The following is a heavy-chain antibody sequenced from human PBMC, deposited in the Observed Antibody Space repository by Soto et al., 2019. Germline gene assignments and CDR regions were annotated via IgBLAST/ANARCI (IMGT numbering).Heavy chain of an antibody. CDR1: GYTFTVYG. D-gene: IGHD3-10*01. CDR3: PKNIPVTMPDGFDI. V-gene: IGHV1-18*04. Sequence: VSVNVSCKASGYTFTVYGMSSVRHSPGQGLEWMGWISAYNGNTNYAQKLQGRVTMTTDTSTSTAYRELRSLRSDDTAVYYCPKNIPVTMPDGFDIWGKGTMVTVSS. J-gene: IGHJ3*02. CDR2: ISAYNGNT.